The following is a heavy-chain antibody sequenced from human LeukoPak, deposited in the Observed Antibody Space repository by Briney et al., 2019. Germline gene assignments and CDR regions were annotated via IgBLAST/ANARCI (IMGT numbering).Heavy chain of an antibody. J-gene: IGHJ4*02. V-gene: IGHV3-7*01. CDR3: AREHSSGWLYYFDY. Sequence: GVSLRLSCAASGFTFSSYWMSWVRQAPGKGLEWVANIKQDGSEKYYVDSVKGRFTISRDNAKNSLYLQMNSLRAEDTAVYYCAREHSSGWLYYFDYWGQGTLVTVSS. CDR1: GFTFSSYW. CDR2: IKQDGSEK. D-gene: IGHD6-19*01.